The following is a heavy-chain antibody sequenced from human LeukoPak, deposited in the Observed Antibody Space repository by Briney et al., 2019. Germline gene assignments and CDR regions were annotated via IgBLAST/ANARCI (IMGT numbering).Heavy chain of an antibody. Sequence: SETLSLTCTISGASIDSYYWSWIRQPPGKGLELIGYIYYSGSTNYNPSLKSRVTISVDTSKNQFSLKLSSVTAADTAVYYCARDGTYCGGDCYSGGYYYYYMDVWGKGTTVTISS. V-gene: IGHV4-59*12. CDR2: IYYSGST. CDR3: ARDGTYCGGDCYSGGYYYYYMDV. J-gene: IGHJ6*03. CDR1: GASIDSYY. D-gene: IGHD2-21*02.